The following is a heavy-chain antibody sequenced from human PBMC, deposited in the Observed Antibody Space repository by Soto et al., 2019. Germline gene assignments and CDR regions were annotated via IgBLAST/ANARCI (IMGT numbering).Heavy chain of an antibody. CDR3: ARLVPYPPIKYYYDSSGYYFWYFQH. J-gene: IGHJ1*01. CDR2: IYYSGST. Sequence: SQTLSLTCTVSGGSLSSSSYYWGWIRQPTGKGLEWIGSIYYSGSTYYNPSLKSRVTISLDTSKNQFSLKLSSVTAADTAVYYCARLVPYPPIKYYYDSSGYYFWYFQHWGQGTLVTVS. D-gene: IGHD3-22*01. CDR1: GGSLSSSSYY. V-gene: IGHV4-39*01.